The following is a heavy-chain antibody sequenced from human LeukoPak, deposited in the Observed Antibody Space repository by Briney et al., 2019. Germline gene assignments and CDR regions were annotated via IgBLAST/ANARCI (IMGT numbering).Heavy chain of an antibody. D-gene: IGHD3-22*01. CDR1: GFTFSSYE. CDR2: ISSSGSTI. Sequence: GGSLRLSCAASGFTFSSYEMNWVRQAPGKGLEWVSYISSSGSTIYYADSVKGRFTISRDNAKNSLYLQMKSLRAEDTAVYYCARGSYYDSSGCHTTWGQGTLVTVSS. CDR3: ARGSYYDSSGCHTT. V-gene: IGHV3-48*03. J-gene: IGHJ5*02.